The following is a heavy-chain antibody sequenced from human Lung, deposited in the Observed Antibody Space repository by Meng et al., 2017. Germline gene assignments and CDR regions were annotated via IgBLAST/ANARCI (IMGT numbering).Heavy chain of an antibody. J-gene: IGHJ5*02. CDR1: GFTFTAFS. CDR2: ISSTGDST. V-gene: IGHV3-23*01. CDR3: AKEAAMAS. Sequence: EVQLMESGGGLVQPGGSLRLSCAASGFTFTAFSMTWVRQAPGKGLEWVSTISSTGDSTFYPDSVKGRFIVPRDNSKNTLYLQMNSLRAKDTAIYYCAKEAAMASWGQGTLVTVFS. D-gene: IGHD5-18*01.